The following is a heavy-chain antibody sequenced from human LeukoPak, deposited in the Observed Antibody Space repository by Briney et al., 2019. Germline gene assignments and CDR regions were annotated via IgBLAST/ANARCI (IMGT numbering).Heavy chain of an antibody. J-gene: IGHJ3*02. CDR1: GGSISSYY. V-gene: IGHV4-59*01. CDR2: IYYSGST. CDR3: ARNPETLDAFDI. Sequence: PSETLSLTCTVSGGSISSYYWSWIRQPPGKGLEWIGYIYYSGSTNYNPSLKSRVTISVDTSKNQFSLKLSSVTAVDTAVYYRARNPETLDAFDIWGQGTMVTVSS.